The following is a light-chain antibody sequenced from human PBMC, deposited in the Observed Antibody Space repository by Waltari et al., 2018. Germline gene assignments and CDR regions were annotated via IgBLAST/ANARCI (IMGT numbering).Light chain of an antibody. V-gene: IGLV3-21*01. CDR2: YDS. CDR1: NIESKS. J-gene: IGLJ1*01. Sequence: SYVLTQPPSVSVAPGETARLTCGGNNIESKSVHWYRQRPGQAPVLVISYDSDRPSGIPDRLSGSNSGNTATLTISRVEAGDEADYYCHVWDANTDPGVFGTGTEVTVL. CDR3: HVWDANTDPGV.